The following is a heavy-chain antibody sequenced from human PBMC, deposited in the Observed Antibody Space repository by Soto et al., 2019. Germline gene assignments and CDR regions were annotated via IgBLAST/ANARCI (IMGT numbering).Heavy chain of an antibody. CDR3: ARDRGNMVARGHHDDGMDV. D-gene: IGHD2-15*01. Sequence: RASVKVSCKASGYTFTGQYMPWVRQAPGQGLEWMGWINPDSGDTKYAPPFQGRVTMTRDTSISTVYRELSRLKSDDTAVYYCARDRGNMVARGHHDDGMDVGGQGTTVTVS. J-gene: IGHJ6*02. CDR1: GYTFTGQY. V-gene: IGHV1-2*02. CDR2: INPDSGDT.